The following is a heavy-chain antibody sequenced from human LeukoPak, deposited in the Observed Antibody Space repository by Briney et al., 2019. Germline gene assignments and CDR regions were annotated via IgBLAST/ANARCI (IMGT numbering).Heavy chain of an antibody. J-gene: IGHJ3*02. V-gene: IGHV1-46*01. CDR3: ARPWGAYCGGDCYSAAFGI. CDR2: INPSGGST. CDR1: GYTFTSYY. D-gene: IGHD2-21*02. Sequence: GASVKVSCKASGYTFTSYYMHWVRQAPGQGLEWMGIINPSGGSTSYAQKFQGRVTMTRDMSTSTVYMELSSLRSEDTAVYYCARPWGAYCGGDCYSAAFGIWGQGTMVTVSS.